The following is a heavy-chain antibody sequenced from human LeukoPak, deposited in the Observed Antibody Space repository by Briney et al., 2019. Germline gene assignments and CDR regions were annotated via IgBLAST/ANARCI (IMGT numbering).Heavy chain of an antibody. D-gene: IGHD4-23*01. J-gene: IGHJ4*02. Sequence: GGSLRLSCAASGFTFSSYGMHWVRQAPGKGLEWVAFIRYDGNNKYYADSVKGRFTLSRDNSKNTLYLQMNSLRAEDSAVYYCAKNTKPTLVTPDFWGQGTLVTVSS. CDR2: IRYDGNNK. CDR3: AKNTKPTLVTPDF. CDR1: GFTFSSYG. V-gene: IGHV3-30*02.